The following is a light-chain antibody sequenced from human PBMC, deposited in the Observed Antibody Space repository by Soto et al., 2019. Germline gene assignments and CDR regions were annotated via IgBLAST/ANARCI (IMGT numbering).Light chain of an antibody. CDR2: YMS. CDR1: QYVGSR. Sequence: EIVLTQSPATLSSSPGETATLSCRASQYVGSRLAWYQHKPGQAPRLLIYYMSKRATGIPARFSGSGSGADFTLTISSLAPDDFGIYYCHRRQCWPRTFGQGTKVEIK. J-gene: IGKJ1*01. V-gene: IGKV3-11*01. CDR3: HRRQCWPRT.